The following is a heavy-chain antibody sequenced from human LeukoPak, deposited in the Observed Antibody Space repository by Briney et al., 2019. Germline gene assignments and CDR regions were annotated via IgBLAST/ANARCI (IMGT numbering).Heavy chain of an antibody. Sequence: ASVKVSCKASGYTFTSYGISWVRQAPGRGLEYMGGFDSEDGDRVYAPKFQGRLTMTEDTSTDTAYMELSSLRSEDTAVYYCTTLSVLYSYGPVGPFDFWGQGTMVTVSS. D-gene: IGHD5-18*01. V-gene: IGHV1-24*01. J-gene: IGHJ3*01. CDR2: FDSEDGDR. CDR1: GYTFTSYG. CDR3: TTLSVLYSYGPVGPFDF.